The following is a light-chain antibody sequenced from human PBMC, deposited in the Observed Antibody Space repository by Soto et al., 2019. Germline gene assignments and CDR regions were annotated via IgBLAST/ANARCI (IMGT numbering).Light chain of an antibody. Sequence: DIQMTQSPPSLSASVGDRVTITCRASQGIRNYVAWYQQIPGKAPKLLIYAASNLQSGVPSRFSGSGSGTDVTLTINGLQPEDVATYYCQKYSSVPVFGPGTKVEIK. CDR2: AAS. CDR3: QKYSSVPV. J-gene: IGKJ3*01. CDR1: QGIRNY. V-gene: IGKV1-27*01.